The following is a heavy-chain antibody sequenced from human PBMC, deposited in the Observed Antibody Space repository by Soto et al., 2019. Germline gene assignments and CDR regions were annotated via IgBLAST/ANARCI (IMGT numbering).Heavy chain of an antibody. Sequence: SPTLSLTCAISGDSVSSNSAAWNWIRQSPSRGLEWLGRTYYRSKWYNDYAVSVKSRITINPDTSKNQFSLQLNSVTPEDTAVYYCARGGYSGYDLAYYYYGMDVWGQGTTVTVSS. CDR3: ARGGYSGYDLAYYYYGMDV. CDR2: TYYRSKWYN. J-gene: IGHJ6*02. D-gene: IGHD5-12*01. CDR1: GDSVSSNSAA. V-gene: IGHV6-1*01.